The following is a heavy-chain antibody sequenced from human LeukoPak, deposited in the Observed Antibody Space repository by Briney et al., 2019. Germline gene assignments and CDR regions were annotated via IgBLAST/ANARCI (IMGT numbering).Heavy chain of an antibody. CDR1: GGSISSSSYY. CDR3: ARQAISITIFGVVIAYFDY. V-gene: IGHV4-39*01. J-gene: IGHJ4*02. CDR2: IYYSGST. Sequence: PSETLSLTCTASGGSISSSSYYWGWIRQPPGKGLEWIGSIYYSGSTYYNPSLKSRVTISVDTSKNQFSLKLSSVTAADTAVYYCARQAISITIFGVVIAYFDYWGQGTLVTVSS. D-gene: IGHD3-3*01.